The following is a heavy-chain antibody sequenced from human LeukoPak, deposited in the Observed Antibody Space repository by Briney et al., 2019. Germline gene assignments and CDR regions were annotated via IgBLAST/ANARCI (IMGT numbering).Heavy chain of an antibody. D-gene: IGHD2-8*01. CDR3: ARHVDLYEIDY. CDR1: VCSISSSTYY. CDR2: IYYSGRT. V-gene: IGHV4-39*01. J-gene: IGHJ4*02. Sequence: SETLSLTCTVSVCSISSSTYYWGWIRQPPGKGLEWIANIYYSGRTYYNPSLKSRVTISVDMSRNQFSLLVDSVTAADTAVYYCARHVDLYEIDYWGQGTLVTVSS.